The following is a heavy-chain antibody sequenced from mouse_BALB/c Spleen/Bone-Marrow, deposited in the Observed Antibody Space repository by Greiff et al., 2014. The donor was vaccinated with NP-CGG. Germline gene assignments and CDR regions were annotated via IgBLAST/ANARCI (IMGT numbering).Heavy chain of an antibody. CDR3: ARRVITTGPGFAY. CDR2: IDPFNGVT. CDR1: GYSFTSYY. J-gene: IGHJ3*01. V-gene: IGHV1-28*01. Sequence: VQLQQPGPELMKPGASVKISCKASGYSFTSYYIHWVKQNHGKSLEWIGYIDPFNGVTIYNQKLKGKATLTADKSSSTAYMHLSSLTSEDSAVYYCARRVITTGPGFAYWGQGTLVTVSA. D-gene: IGHD2-4*01.